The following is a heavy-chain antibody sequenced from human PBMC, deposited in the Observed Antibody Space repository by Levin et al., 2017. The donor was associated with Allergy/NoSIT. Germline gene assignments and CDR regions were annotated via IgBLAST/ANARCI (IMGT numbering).Heavy chain of an antibody. J-gene: IGHJ4*02. CDR3: AKDFTTFDY. V-gene: IGHV3-30*18. Sequence: GESLKISCAASGFTFSSYGMHWVRQAPGKGLEWVAVISYDGSNKYYADSVKGRFTISRDNSKNTLYLQMNSLRAEDTAVYYCAKDFTTFDYWGQGTLVTVSS. CDR2: ISYDGSNK. D-gene: IGHD1-14*01. CDR1: GFTFSSYG.